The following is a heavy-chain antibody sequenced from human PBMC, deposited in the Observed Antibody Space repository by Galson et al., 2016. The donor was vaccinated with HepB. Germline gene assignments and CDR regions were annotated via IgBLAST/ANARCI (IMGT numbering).Heavy chain of an antibody. CDR2: IYYNGST. CDR1: GGSISSSDYF. D-gene: IGHD1-1*01. CDR3: ARLNFDSFDF. J-gene: IGHJ4*02. V-gene: IGHV4-39*01. Sequence: SETLSLTCTVSGGSISSSDYFWGWIRQPPGKGLEWIGTIYYNGSTYYNPSLKSRVTIPVDTSRSQFSLRLNSVTAADTAVYYCARLNFDSFDFWGQGTLVTVSS.